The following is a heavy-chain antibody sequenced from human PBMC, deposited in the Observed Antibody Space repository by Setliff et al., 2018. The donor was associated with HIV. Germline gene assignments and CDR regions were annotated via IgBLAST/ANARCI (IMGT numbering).Heavy chain of an antibody. CDR1: GASITRGGDF. CDR3: ARGRGSY. D-gene: IGHD1-26*01. Sequence: SETLSLTCSVSGASITRGGDFWSWIRQHPGKGLEWIGYIYYTGSTYYNPSLRSRVSISLDTSKNHFSLTLSSVTAADTAVYYCARGRGSYWGQGTLVTVSS. V-gene: IGHV4-31*03. CDR2: IYYTGST. J-gene: IGHJ4*02.